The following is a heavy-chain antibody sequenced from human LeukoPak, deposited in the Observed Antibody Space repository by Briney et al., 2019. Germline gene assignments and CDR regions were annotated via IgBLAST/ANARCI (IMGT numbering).Heavy chain of an antibody. Sequence: SETLSLTCTVSGGSISSSSYYWGWIRQPPGKGLEWIGRIYYSGSTYYNPSLKSRVTISVDTSKNQFSLKLSSVTAADTAVYYCARQGYDFWSGYPGHYYYYMDVWGKGTTVTVSS. CDR2: IYYSGST. D-gene: IGHD3-3*01. CDR3: ARQGYDFWSGYPGHYYYYMDV. CDR1: GGSISSSSYY. V-gene: IGHV4-39*01. J-gene: IGHJ6*03.